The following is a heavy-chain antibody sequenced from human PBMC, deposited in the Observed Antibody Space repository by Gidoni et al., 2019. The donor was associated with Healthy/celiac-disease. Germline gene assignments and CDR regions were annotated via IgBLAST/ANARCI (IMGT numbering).Heavy chain of an antibody. CDR2: INHSGST. CDR1: GGSFSGSY. J-gene: IGHJ3*02. V-gene: IGHV4-34*01. Sequence: QVQLQQWVAGLLKPSETLSLTCAVYGGSFSGSYWSWIRQPPGKGLEWIGEINHSGSTNYNPYLKSRVTISVDTSKNQFSLKLSSVTAADTAVYYCARGGNTMVRGVIIKRRSDAFDIWGQGTMVTVSS. D-gene: IGHD3-10*01. CDR3: ARGGNTMVRGVIIKRRSDAFDI.